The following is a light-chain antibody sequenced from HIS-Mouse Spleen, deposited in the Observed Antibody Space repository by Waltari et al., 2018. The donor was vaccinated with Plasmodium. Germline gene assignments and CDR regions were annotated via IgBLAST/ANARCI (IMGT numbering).Light chain of an antibody. CDR3: SSYAGSTNLV. J-gene: IGLJ2*01. Sequence: QSALTQPPSASGSPGQSVTISCTGTSSDVGGYNYVSWYQQHPGKAPKLLIYAVSKRPSCVPDRFSGSKSGNTASLTVSGLQAEDEADYYCSSYAGSTNLVFGGGTKLTVL. CDR2: AVS. V-gene: IGLV2-8*01. CDR1: SSDVGGYNY.